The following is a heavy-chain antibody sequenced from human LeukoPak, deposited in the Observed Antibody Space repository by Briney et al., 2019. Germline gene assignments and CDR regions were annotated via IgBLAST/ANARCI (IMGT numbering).Heavy chain of an antibody. J-gene: IGHJ5*02. V-gene: IGHV3-64D*09. Sequence: GGSLRLSCSASGVTFSSDAMHWVRQAPGKGLEYVSAISSNGGNTYYADSVKGRFTISRDNSKNTLYLQMSSLRAEDTAVYYCVKHRYPGPLSFNWFDPWGQGTLVTVSS. CDR3: VKHRYPGPLSFNWFDP. CDR2: ISSNGGNT. CDR1: GVTFSSDA. D-gene: IGHD1-26*01.